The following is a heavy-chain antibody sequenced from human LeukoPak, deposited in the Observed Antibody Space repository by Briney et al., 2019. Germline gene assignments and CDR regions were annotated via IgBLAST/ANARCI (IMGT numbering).Heavy chain of an antibody. CDR1: GYTFTSYY. J-gene: IGHJ4*02. CDR3: ARDLLFGYSGYDLYFDY. D-gene: IGHD5-12*01. V-gene: IGHV1-46*01. CDR2: INPSGGST. Sequence: SVKVSCKASGYTFTSYYMHWVRQAPGQGLEWMGIINPSGGSTSYAQEFQGRVTMTRDTSTSTVYMELSSLRSEDTAVYYCARDLLFGYSGYDLYFDYWGQGTLVTVSS.